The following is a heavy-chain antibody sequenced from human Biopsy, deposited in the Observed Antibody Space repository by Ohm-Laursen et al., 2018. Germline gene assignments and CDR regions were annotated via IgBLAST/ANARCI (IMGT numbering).Heavy chain of an antibody. Sequence: TLSLTCSVYGGSFSGYYWSWIRQPPGKGLEWIGEINHSGSTNYNPSLKGRVTISVDTSKNQFSLKLGSVTAADTAVYYCARGRLRAVARFDYWGQGTLVTVSS. CDR3: ARGRLRAVARFDY. CDR2: INHSGST. J-gene: IGHJ4*02. D-gene: IGHD6-19*01. V-gene: IGHV4-34*01. CDR1: GGSFSGYY.